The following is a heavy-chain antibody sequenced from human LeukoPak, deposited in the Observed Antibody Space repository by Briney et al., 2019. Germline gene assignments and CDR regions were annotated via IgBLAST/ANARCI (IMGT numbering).Heavy chain of an antibody. V-gene: IGHV1-24*01. CDR1: GYTLTELS. CDR2: FDPEDGET. D-gene: IGHD1-26*01. J-gene: IGHJ6*03. Sequence: ASVKVSCKVSGYTLTELSMHWVRQAPGKGLEWMGGFDPEDGETIYAQKFQGRVTMTEDTSTDTAYMELSRLRSDDTAVYYCARDPSWELPFYYYYMDVWGKGTTVTISS. CDR3: ARDPSWELPFYYYYMDV.